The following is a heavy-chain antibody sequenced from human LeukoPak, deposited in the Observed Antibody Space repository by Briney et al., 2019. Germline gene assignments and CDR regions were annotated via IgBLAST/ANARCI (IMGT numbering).Heavy chain of an antibody. CDR3: ARDRSELLAFDY. CDR1: GGSISSSSYY. Sequence: SETLSLTCTVSGGSISSSSYYGGWIRQPPGKGLEWIGSIYYSGSTYYNPSLKSRVTISVDTSKNQFSLKLSSVTAADTAVYYCARDRSELLAFDYWGQGTLVTVSS. D-gene: IGHD1-26*01. J-gene: IGHJ4*02. V-gene: IGHV4-39*07. CDR2: IYYSGST.